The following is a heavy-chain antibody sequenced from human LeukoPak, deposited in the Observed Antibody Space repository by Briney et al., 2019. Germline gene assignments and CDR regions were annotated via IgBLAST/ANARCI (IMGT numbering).Heavy chain of an antibody. CDR1: GFTFSSYG. CDR2: ISYDGSNK. CDR3: ARGLGLYDSSGYPE. Sequence: GRSLRLSCAASGFTFSSYGMHWVRQAPGKGLEWVAVISYDGSNKYYADSVKGRFTISRDNSKNTLYLQMNSLRAEDTAVYYCARGLGLYDSSGYPEWGQGTLVTVSS. D-gene: IGHD3-22*01. J-gene: IGHJ4*02. V-gene: IGHV3-30*03.